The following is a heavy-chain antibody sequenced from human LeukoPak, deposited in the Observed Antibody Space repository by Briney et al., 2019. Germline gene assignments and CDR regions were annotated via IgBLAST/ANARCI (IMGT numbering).Heavy chain of an antibody. CDR1: GYTFTSYD. D-gene: IGHD2-2*01. V-gene: IGHV1-8*03. CDR2: MNPNSGNT. CDR3: ARDSTSSRTHNWFDP. J-gene: IGHJ5*02. Sequence: ASVKVSCKASGYTFTSYDINWVRQATGQGLEWMGWMNPNSGNTGYAQKFQGRVTITRNTSISTAYMELSSLRSEDTAVYYCARDSTSSRTHNWFDPWGQGTLVTVSS.